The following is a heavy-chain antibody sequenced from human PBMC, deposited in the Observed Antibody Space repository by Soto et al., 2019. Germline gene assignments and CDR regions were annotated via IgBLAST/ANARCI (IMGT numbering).Heavy chain of an antibody. CDR1: GFTFRSFT. V-gene: IGHV3-21*01. CDR2: ISSNSAYI. J-gene: IGHJ3*01. Sequence: GGSLRLSCAASGFTFRSFTMNWVRQAPGKGLEWVSTISSNSAYIYYTDALRGRFTISRDNAKNSLHLQMNSLRAEDTAVYYCAKGFIVVVTAIRPDDNFDVWGQGTMVT. CDR3: AKGFIVVVTAIRPDDNFDV. D-gene: IGHD2-21*02.